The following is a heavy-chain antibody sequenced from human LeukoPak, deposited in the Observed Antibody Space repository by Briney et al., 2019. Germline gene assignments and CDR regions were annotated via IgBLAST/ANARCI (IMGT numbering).Heavy chain of an antibody. CDR2: ISSSSSTI. V-gene: IGHV3-48*01. Sequence: PGGSLRLSCAASGFTFSSYNMNWVRQAPGKGLEWVSYISSSSSTIYYADSVKGRFTISRDKAKNSLYLQMNSLRAEDTAVYYCARDRGRYYMDVWGKGTTVTISS. D-gene: IGHD6-25*01. CDR1: GFTFSSYN. J-gene: IGHJ6*03. CDR3: ARDRGRYYMDV.